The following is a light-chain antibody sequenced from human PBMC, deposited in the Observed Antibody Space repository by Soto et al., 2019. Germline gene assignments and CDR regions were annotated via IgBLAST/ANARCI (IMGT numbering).Light chain of an antibody. Sequence: EVVLTQSPGTLVLSPGEGATLYCSASQSVRSDFLAWYQQKPGQPPRLLVYGTSSRAAGIPDRFSGSGSGTDFTLTISGLEPADFGVYFCHQYDKSPRTFGQGTKLEI. CDR1: QSVRSDF. CDR2: GTS. V-gene: IGKV3-20*01. J-gene: IGKJ1*01. CDR3: HQYDKSPRT.